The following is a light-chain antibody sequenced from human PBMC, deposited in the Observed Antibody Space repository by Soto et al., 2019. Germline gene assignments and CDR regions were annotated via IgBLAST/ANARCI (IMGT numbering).Light chain of an antibody. CDR2: GAS. Sequence: EIVLTQSPGTLSLSPGERATLSCRASQRVSSSYLAWYQQKPGQAPRLLIYGASSRATGIPDRFSGSGSGTDFPLTISRLEPEDFAVYYCQQYGSFWTFGQGTKVEIK. J-gene: IGKJ1*01. CDR3: QQYGSFWT. V-gene: IGKV3-20*01. CDR1: QRVSSSY.